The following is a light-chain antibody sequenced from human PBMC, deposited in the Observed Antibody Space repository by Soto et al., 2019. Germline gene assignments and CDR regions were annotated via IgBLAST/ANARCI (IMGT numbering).Light chain of an antibody. CDR3: QQYHHWPPQYT. Sequence: EIVMTQSPATLSVSPGDRATLSCGASQTVSSNLAWYQQKPGQAPRLLIHGASTRATGVPAGFSGSGSGTQFPLPLRSLQSEDFAVYYCQQYHHWPPQYTFVQGTKLQIK. V-gene: IGKV3-15*01. J-gene: IGKJ2*01. CDR1: QTVSSN. CDR2: GAS.